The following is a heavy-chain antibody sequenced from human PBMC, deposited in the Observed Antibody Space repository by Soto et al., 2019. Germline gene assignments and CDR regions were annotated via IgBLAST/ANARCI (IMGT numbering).Heavy chain of an antibody. D-gene: IGHD3-3*01. CDR2: ISYDGSNK. Sequence: GGSLRLSCAASGFTFSSYAMHWVRQAPGKGLEWVAVISYDGSNKYYADSVKGRFTISRDNSKNTLYLQMNSLRAEDTAVYYCARGVPYYDFWSGILPKYYYYGMDVWGQGTTVTVSS. CDR3: ARGVPYYDFWSGILPKYYYYGMDV. V-gene: IGHV3-30-3*01. J-gene: IGHJ6*02. CDR1: GFTFSSYA.